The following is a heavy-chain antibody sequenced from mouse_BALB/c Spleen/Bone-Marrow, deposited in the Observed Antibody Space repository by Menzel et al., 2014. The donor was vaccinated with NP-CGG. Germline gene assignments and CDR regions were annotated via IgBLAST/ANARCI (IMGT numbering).Heavy chain of an antibody. V-gene: IGHV1-53*01. J-gene: IGHJ1*01. Sequence: QVQLQQSGAELVKPGASVKLSCKASGYTFTRYYMYWIKQRPGQGLEWIGEINLSNGGTHFNEKFKSKATLTVDKSSSTAYMQLSSMTTAESAVYYCTRSICGYWCFDVWGAGTTVTVSS. CDR2: INLSNGGT. CDR1: GYTFTRYY. D-gene: IGHD6-1*01. CDR3: TRSICGYWCFDV.